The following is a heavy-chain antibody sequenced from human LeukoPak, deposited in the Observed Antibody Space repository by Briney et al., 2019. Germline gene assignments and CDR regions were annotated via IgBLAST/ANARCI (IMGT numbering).Heavy chain of an antibody. J-gene: IGHJ4*02. Sequence: GRFSISKDNAKNSLYLQMNSLRAEDTAVYYCVRGSYGAYDYWGQGSLVTVSS. CDR3: VRGSYGAYDY. V-gene: IGHV3-48*03. D-gene: IGHD4-17*01.